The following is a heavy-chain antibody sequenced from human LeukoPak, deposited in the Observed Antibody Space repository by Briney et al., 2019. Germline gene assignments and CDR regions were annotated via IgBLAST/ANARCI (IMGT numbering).Heavy chain of an antibody. CDR1: GFTFSSYG. V-gene: IGHV3-48*04. CDR2: ISSSGSTI. J-gene: IGHJ4*02. D-gene: IGHD2-2*01. CDR3: ARDHPIVVVPAAIPDY. Sequence: PGGSLRLSCAASGFTFSSYGMNWVRQAPGKGLEWVSYISSSGSTIYYADSVKGRFTISRDNAKNSLYLQMNSLRAEDTAVYYCARDHPIVVVPAAIPDYWGQGTLVTVSS.